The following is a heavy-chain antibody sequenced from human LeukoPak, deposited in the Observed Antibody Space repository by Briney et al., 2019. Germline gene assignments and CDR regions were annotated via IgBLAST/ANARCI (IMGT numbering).Heavy chain of an antibody. CDR2: ISYDGSNK. D-gene: IGHD3-22*01. CDR1: GFTFSNYA. Sequence: GGSLRLSCAASGFTFSNYAMHWVRQAPGKGLEWVAVISYDGSNKYYADSVKGRFTISRDNSKNTLYLQMNSLRAEDTAVYYCAKVSWYYDSSGYYGIDYWGQGTLVTVSS. V-gene: IGHV3-30*04. J-gene: IGHJ4*02. CDR3: AKVSWYYDSSGYYGIDY.